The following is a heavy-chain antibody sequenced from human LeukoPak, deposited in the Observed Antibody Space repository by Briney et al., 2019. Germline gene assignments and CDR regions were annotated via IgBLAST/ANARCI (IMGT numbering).Heavy chain of an antibody. CDR2: VYQSGAT. CDR1: GGSITNDNYF. Sequence: SETLSLTCTVSGGSITNDNYFWWGWIRQPPGKGLEWIGSVYQSGATYYNPSLESRVTISVDRSKNQFSLKLRSVTAADTAVYFCARDSCDSRSWFDPWGQGALVTVSS. D-gene: IGHD2-15*01. V-gene: IGHV4-39*07. J-gene: IGHJ5*02. CDR3: ARDSCDSRSWFDP.